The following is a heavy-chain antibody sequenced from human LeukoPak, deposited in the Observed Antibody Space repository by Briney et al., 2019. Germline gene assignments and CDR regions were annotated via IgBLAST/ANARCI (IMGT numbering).Heavy chain of an antibody. Sequence: SETLSLTCTVSGGSISSGDYYWSWIRQPPGKGLEWIGYIYYSGSTYYNPSLKSRVTISVDTSKNQFSLKLSSVTAADTAVYYCARTSTYYDFWSGYRDFDYWGQGTLVPVSS. CDR1: GGSISSGDYY. J-gene: IGHJ4*02. CDR2: IYYSGST. D-gene: IGHD3-3*01. CDR3: ARTSTYYDFWSGYRDFDY. V-gene: IGHV4-30-4*08.